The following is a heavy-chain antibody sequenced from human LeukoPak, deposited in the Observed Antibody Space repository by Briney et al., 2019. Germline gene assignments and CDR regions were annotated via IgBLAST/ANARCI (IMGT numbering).Heavy chain of an antibody. Sequence: GGSLRLSCVASVFSVSTNFMSWVRQAPGKGLEWVSSFYRGGSTYYGDSVKGRFTTSRGHSMNTVYLQMNSLRAEDTAVYYCARYYDSSGYTQGAFDIWGQGTMVTVS. D-gene: IGHD3-22*01. CDR1: VFSVSTNF. J-gene: IGHJ3*02. CDR2: FYRGGST. CDR3: ARYYDSSGYTQGAFDI. V-gene: IGHV3-66*02.